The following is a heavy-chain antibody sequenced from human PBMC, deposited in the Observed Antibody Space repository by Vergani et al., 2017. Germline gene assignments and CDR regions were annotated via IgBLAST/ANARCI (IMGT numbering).Heavy chain of an antibody. CDR2: IIPILGTA. CDR1: GGTFSSYA. V-gene: IGHV1-69*11. CDR3: AREWSPTAYDFWSGYYESRYHYYMDV. D-gene: IGHD3-3*01. J-gene: IGHJ6*03. Sequence: QVQLVQSGAEVKKPGSSVKVSCKASGGTFSSYAISWVRQAPGQGLEWMGRIIPILGTANYAQKFQGRVTNTADESTSTAYMGLNSLRAEDTAVYYCAREWSPTAYDFWSGYYESRYHYYMDVWGKGTTVTVSS.